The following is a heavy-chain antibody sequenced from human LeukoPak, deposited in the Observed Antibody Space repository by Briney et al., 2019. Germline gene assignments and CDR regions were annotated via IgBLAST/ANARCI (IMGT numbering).Heavy chain of an antibody. Sequence: GGSLRLSCAASGFTFSSYWMHWVRQPPGKGLMWVSRINGDGNSTTYADAVKGRFTISRDNAKKTLYLQMNSLSAEDTAIYYCVRRGLVPAFDIWGQGTMVTVAS. J-gene: IGHJ3*02. V-gene: IGHV3-74*03. D-gene: IGHD2-2*01. CDR1: GFTFSSYW. CDR3: VRRGLVPAFDI. CDR2: INGDGNST.